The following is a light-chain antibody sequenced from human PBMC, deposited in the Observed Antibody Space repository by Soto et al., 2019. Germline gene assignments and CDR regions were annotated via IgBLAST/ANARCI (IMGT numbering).Light chain of an antibody. CDR1: QSVSST. Sequence: EIVMTQSPATLSGAPGERATLSCRASQSVSSTFAWSQQKPGQAPRLLIYGASTRATGIPARFSGSGSGTEFTLPISSLQSEDFAVYYCQQYNNWPPITFGQGTRLEI. J-gene: IGKJ5*01. CDR2: GAS. V-gene: IGKV3-15*01. CDR3: QQYNNWPPIT.